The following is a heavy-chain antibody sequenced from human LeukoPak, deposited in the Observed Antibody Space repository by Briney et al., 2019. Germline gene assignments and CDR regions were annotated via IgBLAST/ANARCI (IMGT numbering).Heavy chain of an antibody. D-gene: IGHD6-19*01. J-gene: IGHJ4*02. CDR3: AKAPYSGGWRDFDS. CDR1: GITFSSYS. Sequence: QSGGSLRLSCAASGITFSSYSMNWVRQAPGKGLEWISYLSSDNYTIYYADSVKGRFIISRDNAKDSLYLQMNSLRAEDTAVYYCAKAPYSGGWRDFDSWGQGTLVTVSS. V-gene: IGHV3-48*01. CDR2: LSSDNYTI.